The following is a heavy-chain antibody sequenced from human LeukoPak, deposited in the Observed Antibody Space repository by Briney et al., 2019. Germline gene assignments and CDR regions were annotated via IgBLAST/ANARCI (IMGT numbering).Heavy chain of an antibody. J-gene: IGHJ4*02. CDR2: INWNGGST. CDR1: GFTFDDYG. V-gene: IGHV3-20*04. Sequence: PGGSLRLSCAASGFTFDDYGMSWVRQAPGKGLEWVSGINWNGGSTGYADSVKGRFTISRDNAKNSLYLQMNSLRAEDTALYYCARDPGRPYYYGSGSYDYWGQGTLVTVSS. CDR3: ARDPGRPYYYGSGSYDY. D-gene: IGHD3-10*01.